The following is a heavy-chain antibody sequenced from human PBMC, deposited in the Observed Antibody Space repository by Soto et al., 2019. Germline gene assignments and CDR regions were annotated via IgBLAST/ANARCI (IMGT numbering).Heavy chain of an antibody. CDR1: GFTFTNYA. J-gene: IGHJ6*02. CDR3: AREGLITVVRGVRTYYYGMDV. CDR2: ISYDGRSE. Sequence: QVHLVESGGGVVQPGRSLRLSCSASGFTFTNYALHWVRQAPGKGLEWVAVISYDGRSEYYADSVKGRFTISRDNSENTLYLQMNSLRLEDTAVYYCAREGLITVVRGVRTYYYGMDVWGRGATVTVSS. V-gene: IGHV3-30*04. D-gene: IGHD3-10*01.